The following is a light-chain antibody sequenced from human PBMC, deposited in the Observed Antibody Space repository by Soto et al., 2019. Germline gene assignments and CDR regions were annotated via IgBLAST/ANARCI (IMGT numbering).Light chain of an antibody. Sequence: DIQMTQSPSTLSASVGDRVTITCRASQSIGSWLAWNQQKPGRAPKVLIYKASSLQSGVPSRFSGSGSGTAFTLTISSLQPDDFATYFCQQYNSYPWTFGQGTKVEIK. CDR1: QSIGSW. V-gene: IGKV1-5*03. CDR2: KAS. J-gene: IGKJ1*01. CDR3: QQYNSYPWT.